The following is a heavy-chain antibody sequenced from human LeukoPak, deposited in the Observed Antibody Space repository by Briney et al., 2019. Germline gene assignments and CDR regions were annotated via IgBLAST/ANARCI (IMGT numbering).Heavy chain of an antibody. Sequence: ASVKVSCKASGYTFTGFYIHWVRQAPGQGLEWMGRINSNSGGTVSARKFQGRVTMTRDTSISTAYMELSGLTSDDTAVYYCARDYDYGGNSVDWGQGTMVTVSS. J-gene: IGHJ3*01. D-gene: IGHD4-23*01. CDR2: INSNSGGT. CDR3: ARDYDYGGNSVD. V-gene: IGHV1-2*06. CDR1: GYTFTGFY.